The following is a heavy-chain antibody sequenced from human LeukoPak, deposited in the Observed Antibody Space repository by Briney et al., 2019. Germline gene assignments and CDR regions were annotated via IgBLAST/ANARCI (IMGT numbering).Heavy chain of an antibody. CDR1: GFTLSSYS. CDR3: ARGAEYSSGWYWFDP. D-gene: IGHD6-19*01. J-gene: IGHJ5*02. V-gene: IGHV3-21*01. CDR2: ISSSSSYI. Sequence: GGSLRLSCAASGFTLSSYSMNWVRQAPGKGLEWVSSISSSSSYIYYADSVKGRFTISRDNAKNSLYLQMNSLRAEDTAVYYCARGAEYSSGWYWFDPWGQGTLVTVSS.